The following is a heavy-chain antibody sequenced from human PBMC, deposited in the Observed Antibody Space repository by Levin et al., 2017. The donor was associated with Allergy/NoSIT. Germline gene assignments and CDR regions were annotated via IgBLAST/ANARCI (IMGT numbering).Heavy chain of an antibody. J-gene: IGHJ6*02. CDR3: ARGQEDYYYYYGMDV. CDR2: IITIFGTA. Sequence: SVKVSCKASGGTFSSYAISWVRQAPGQGLEWMGGIITIFGTANYAQKFQGRVTITADESTSTAYMELSSLRSEDTAVYYCARGQEDYYYYYGMDVWGQGTTVTVSS. CDR1: GGTFSSYA. V-gene: IGHV1-69*13.